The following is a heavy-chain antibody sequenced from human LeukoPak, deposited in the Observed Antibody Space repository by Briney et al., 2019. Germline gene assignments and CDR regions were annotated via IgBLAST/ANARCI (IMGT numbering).Heavy chain of an antibody. CDR1: GYTFTDFY. J-gene: IGHJ6*03. Sequence: ASVKVSCKASGYTFTDFYIHWMRQAPGQGLEWMGWITPNSGGTIYGQKFQGRVTMTRDTSISTAYMELSRLRSDDTAVYYCARGLGNPGGRYYYYYYMDVWGKGTTVTVSS. V-gene: IGHV1-2*02. CDR3: ARGLGNPGGRYYYYYYMDV. CDR2: ITPNSGGT. D-gene: IGHD4-23*01.